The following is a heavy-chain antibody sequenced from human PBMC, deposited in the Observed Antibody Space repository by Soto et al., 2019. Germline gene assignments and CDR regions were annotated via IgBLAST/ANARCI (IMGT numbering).Heavy chain of an antibody. J-gene: IGHJ4*02. CDR3: ARENYGSGSFDY. CDR1: GFTFSSYG. D-gene: IGHD3-10*01. Sequence: QVQLVESGGGVVQPGRSLRLSCAASGFTFSSYGMHWVRQAPGKGLEWVAVIWYDGSNKYYADSVKGRFTIPRDNSRNTLYLQMNSLRAEDTAVYYCARENYGSGSFDYWGQGTLVTVSS. V-gene: IGHV3-33*01. CDR2: IWYDGSNK.